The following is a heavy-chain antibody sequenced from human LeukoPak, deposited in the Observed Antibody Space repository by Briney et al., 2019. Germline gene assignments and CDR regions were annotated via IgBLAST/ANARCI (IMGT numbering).Heavy chain of an antibody. CDR2: MDPSSGHT. D-gene: IGHD2-2*01. CDR1: GGTFSSYA. Sequence: ASVKVSCKASGGTFSSYAINWVRQAAGQGLEWMGWMDPSSGHTNYAQKFQGRVTITRNTSISTAYMELSSLRSEDTAVYYCAKSFRSTSLDYWGQGTLVTVSS. CDR3: AKSFRSTSLDY. V-gene: IGHV1-8*03. J-gene: IGHJ4*02.